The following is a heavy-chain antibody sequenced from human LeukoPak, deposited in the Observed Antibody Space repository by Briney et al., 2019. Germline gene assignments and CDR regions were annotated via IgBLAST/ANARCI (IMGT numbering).Heavy chain of an antibody. CDR1: GFTFSSYA. Sequence: PGGSLRLSCAASGFTFSSYAMSWVRQAPGKGLEWVSAISGSGGSTYYADSVKGRFTISRDNSKNTLYLQMNSLRAEDTAVYYCANAPRVYDSSGYRRGHFDYWGQGTLVTVSS. CDR3: ANAPRVYDSSGYRRGHFDY. V-gene: IGHV3-23*01. D-gene: IGHD3-22*01. J-gene: IGHJ4*02. CDR2: ISGSGGST.